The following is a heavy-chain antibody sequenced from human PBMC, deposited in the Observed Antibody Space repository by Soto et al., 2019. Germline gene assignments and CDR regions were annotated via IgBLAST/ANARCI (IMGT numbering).Heavy chain of an antibody. V-gene: IGHV3-23*01. CDR1: GFTFSNYA. CDR2: ISNGGHST. D-gene: IGHD5-12*01. J-gene: IGHJ5*02. CDR3: AKDLPCGGYVRWCDA. Sequence: QLLESGGGLVQPGGSLRLSCVASGFTFSNYAMSWVRQAPRKGLEWVSSISNGGHSTYYADSVSGRFTVSRDNYKTTLYLQMNSLRAEDTVVYDCAKDLPCGGYVRWCDAWGQGALVTVSS.